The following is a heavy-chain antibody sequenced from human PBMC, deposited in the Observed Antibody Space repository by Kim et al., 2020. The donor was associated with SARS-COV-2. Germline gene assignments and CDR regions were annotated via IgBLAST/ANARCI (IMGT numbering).Heavy chain of an antibody. V-gene: IGHV3-30*18. CDR3: AKATDDYVWGSYIS. CDR2: ISYDGSNK. D-gene: IGHD3-16*01. J-gene: IGHJ5*02. Sequence: GGSLRLSCAASGFTFSSYGMHWVRQAPGKGLEWVAVISYDGSNKYYADSVKGRFTISRDNSKNTLYLQMNSLRAEDTAVYYCAKATDDYVWGSYISWGQGTLVTVSS. CDR1: GFTFSSYG.